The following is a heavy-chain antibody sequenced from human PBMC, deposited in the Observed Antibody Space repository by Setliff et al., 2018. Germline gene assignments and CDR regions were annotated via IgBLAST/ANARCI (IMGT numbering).Heavy chain of an antibody. CDR3: ASRTTGPGGWFDY. CDR2: MYSSGTT. Sequence: SETLSLTCTVSGGPINSDRYYWGWIRQPPGKGLEWIGSMYSSGTTYYSPSLKSRVTISVDTSKNQFSLRLTSVTAADTAIYYCASRTTGPGGWFDYWGQGALVTVSS. J-gene: IGHJ5*01. D-gene: IGHD1-1*01. CDR1: GGPINSDRYY. V-gene: IGHV4-39*01.